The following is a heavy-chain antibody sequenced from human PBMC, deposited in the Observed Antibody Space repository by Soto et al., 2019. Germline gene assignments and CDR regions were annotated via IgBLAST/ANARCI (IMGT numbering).Heavy chain of an antibody. V-gene: IGHV3-53*04. CDR2: IYSGGST. CDR3: ARQAQWWPPANDAFDI. CDR1: GFTVSSNY. Sequence: GGSLRLSCAASGFTVSSNYMSWVRQAPGKGLEWVSVIYSGGSTYYADSVKGRFTISRHNSKNTLYLQMNSLRAEDTAMYYCARQAQWWPPANDAFDIWGQGTMVTVSS. J-gene: IGHJ3*02. D-gene: IGHD2-8*01.